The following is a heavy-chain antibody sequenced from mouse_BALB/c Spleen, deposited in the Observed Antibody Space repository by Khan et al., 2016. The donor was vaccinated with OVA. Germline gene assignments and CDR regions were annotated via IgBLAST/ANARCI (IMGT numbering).Heavy chain of an antibody. CDR3: VRDGAYYRNDGWFAY. D-gene: IGHD2-14*01. CDR1: GYTFTSYT. CDR2: INPSNGYT. V-gene: IGHV1-4*01. J-gene: IGHJ3*01. Sequence: QVQLKQSGAELARPGASVKMSCKASGYTFTSYTIHWIKMRPGQGLEWIGYINPSNGYTNYNQKFKDKATLTADKSYTTAYMQLSSLTSDDSAVYNSVRDGAYYRNDGWFAYWGLGTLVTVSA.